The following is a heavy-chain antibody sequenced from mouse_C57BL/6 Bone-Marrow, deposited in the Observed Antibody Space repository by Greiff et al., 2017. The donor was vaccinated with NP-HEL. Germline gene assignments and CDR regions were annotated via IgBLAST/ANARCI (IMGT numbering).Heavy chain of an antibody. D-gene: IGHD1-1*01. Sequence: EVQLQQSGPELVKPGASVKISCKASGYTFTDYYMNWVKQSHGKSLEWIGDINPNNGGTSYNQKFKGKATLTVDKSSSTAYMELRSLTSEDSAVYYCASAGDYYGSSPLFAYWGQGTLVTVSA. V-gene: IGHV1-26*01. J-gene: IGHJ3*01. CDR2: INPNNGGT. CDR3: ASAGDYYGSSPLFAY. CDR1: GYTFTDYY.